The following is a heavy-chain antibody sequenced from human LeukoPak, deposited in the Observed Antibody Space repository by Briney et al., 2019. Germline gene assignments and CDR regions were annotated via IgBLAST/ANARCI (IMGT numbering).Heavy chain of an antibody. Sequence: GGSLRLFCAASGLTVSSSHMNWVRQAPGRGLEWVSVIYSGGSAYYADSVKGRFTVSRDISKNTLFLQMNILRVEDTAVYYCARDRANYGSTLDAFDIWGQGTMVTVSS. CDR2: IYSGGSA. D-gene: IGHD3-10*01. CDR1: GLTVSSSH. CDR3: ARDRANYGSTLDAFDI. J-gene: IGHJ3*02. V-gene: IGHV3-66*01.